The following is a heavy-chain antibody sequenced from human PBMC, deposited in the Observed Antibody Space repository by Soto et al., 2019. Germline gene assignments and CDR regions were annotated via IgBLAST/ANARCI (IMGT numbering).Heavy chain of an antibody. CDR2: IYHSGYT. CDR1: GDSISSGGYS. J-gene: IGHJ6*02. V-gene: IGHV4-30-2*01. CDR3: ARAHYGDYGYGMDV. D-gene: IGHD4-17*01. Sequence: QLQLQESGSGLVKPSQTLSLTCAVSGDSISSGGYSWSWIRQPPGKGLEWIGYIYHSGYTYYNPSLKSRVTISVYRSKNQFSLKLSSVTAADTAVYYCARAHYGDYGYGMDVWGQGTTVTVSS.